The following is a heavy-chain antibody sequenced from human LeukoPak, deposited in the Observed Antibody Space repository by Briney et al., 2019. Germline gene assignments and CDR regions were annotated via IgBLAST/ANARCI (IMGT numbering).Heavy chain of an antibody. CDR3: ARELGSYYRYFDY. D-gene: IGHD1-26*01. Sequence: GRSLRLSCAASGFTVSSNYMNWVRQAPGKGLECVSVIYSDSSTYYADSVKGRFTISRDNSKNTLYLQMNSLRAEDTAVYYCARELGSYYRYFDYWGQGTLVTVSS. V-gene: IGHV3-53*01. CDR1: GFTVSSNY. J-gene: IGHJ4*02. CDR2: IYSDSST.